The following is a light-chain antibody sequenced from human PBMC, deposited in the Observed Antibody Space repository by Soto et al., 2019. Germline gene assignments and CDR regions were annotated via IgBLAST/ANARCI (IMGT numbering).Light chain of an antibody. CDR3: QPSYITPYT. J-gene: IGKJ2*01. CDR1: QSISVH. V-gene: IGKV1-39*01. Sequence: DIQMTQSPPSLSASVGDTVTITCRASQSISVHLNWYQQKPGKVPKLLLYAASNLQSGVPSRFSGSGSETDFALTISSLQPEDFATYYCQPSYITPYTFGQGTKLQIK. CDR2: AAS.